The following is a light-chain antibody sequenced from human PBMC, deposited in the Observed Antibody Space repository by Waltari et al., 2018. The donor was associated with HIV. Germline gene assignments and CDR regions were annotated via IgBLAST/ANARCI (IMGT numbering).Light chain of an antibody. CDR1: PGISSN. V-gene: IGKV3-15*01. J-gene: IGKJ1*01. CDR3: QQFHNWPRT. Sequence: EILMTQSPATLSVSPGEEVTLSCRASPGISSNLAWYQQKPGQAPRLLIYGASTRAAGFPARFTGSGAGTEFTLTISNLQSEDFAIYYCQQFHNWPRTFGQGTKVEIK. CDR2: GAS.